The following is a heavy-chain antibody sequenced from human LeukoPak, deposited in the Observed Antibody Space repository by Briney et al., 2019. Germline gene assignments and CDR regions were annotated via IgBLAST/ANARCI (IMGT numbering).Heavy chain of an antibody. CDR2: ISYGGSNK. D-gene: IGHD2-21*02. Sequence: PGGSLRLSCAASGFTFSSYAMHWVRQAPGKGLEWVAVISYGGSNKYYADSVKGRFTISRDNSKNTLYLQMNSLRAEDTAVYYCARESYCGGDCSDYWGQGTLVTVSS. V-gene: IGHV3-30*04. CDR1: GFTFSSYA. J-gene: IGHJ4*02. CDR3: ARESYCGGDCSDY.